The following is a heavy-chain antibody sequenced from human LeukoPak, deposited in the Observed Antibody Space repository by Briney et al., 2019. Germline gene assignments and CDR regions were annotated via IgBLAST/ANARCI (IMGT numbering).Heavy chain of an antibody. CDR3: ARDRATVLGASWYYDY. Sequence: GGGLWLSCARLGFSFRSDSMHLGRPAPGQGVEWVSLIWYYGSTKYYADSVKGRFTISRDNSTNTLNLQRNSRRAADKALFYCARDRATVLGASWYYDYWGQGTLATVSS. J-gene: IGHJ4*02. D-gene: IGHD4-17*01. V-gene: IGHV3-33*01. CDR1: GFSFRSDS. CDR2: IWYYGSTK.